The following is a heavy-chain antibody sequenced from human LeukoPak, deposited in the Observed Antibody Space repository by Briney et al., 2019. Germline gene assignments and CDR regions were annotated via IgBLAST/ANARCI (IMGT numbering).Heavy chain of an antibody. CDR3: ARLGTTDWFDP. J-gene: IGHJ5*02. CDR2: IYSSGST. D-gene: IGHD4-17*01. V-gene: IGHV4-59*08. Sequence: KASETLSLTCTVSGGSISYYYWSWVRQPPGKGLELIAYIYSSGSTNYHPSLKTRVTISVDTSKNQFSLKLSSVTAADTAVYYCARLGTTDWFDPWGQGTLVTVSS. CDR1: GGSISYYY.